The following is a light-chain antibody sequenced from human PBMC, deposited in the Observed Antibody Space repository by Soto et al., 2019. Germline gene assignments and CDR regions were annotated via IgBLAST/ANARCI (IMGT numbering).Light chain of an antibody. CDR3: QSFDSSLSATV. J-gene: IGLJ2*01. Sequence: QSVLTQPPSVSGAPGQRVTISCTGNSSNIGSPFDVHWYQHLPGTAPRLLIYANNNRPSGVPDRFSGSKSGTSASLAITGLQGDDEADYYCQSFDSSLSATVFGGGTKLTVL. CDR2: ANN. CDR1: SSNIGSPFD. V-gene: IGLV1-40*01.